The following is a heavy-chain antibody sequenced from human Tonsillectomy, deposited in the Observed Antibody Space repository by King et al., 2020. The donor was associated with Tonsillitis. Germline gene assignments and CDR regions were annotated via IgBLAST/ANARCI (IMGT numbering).Heavy chain of an antibody. CDR3: ARHQGGRGYHYGMDV. D-gene: IGHD3-3*01. V-gene: IGHV4-39*01. CDR1: GDSISSSTYY. Sequence: QLQESGPGLVKPSETLSLTCTVSGDSISSSTYYWGWIRQPPGKGLEWIGSVYYSWTTYYNPAPKSRVTISLDTSKNNFSLKLSSVTAADTAVYYCARHQGGRGYHYGMDVWGQGTTVTVSS. CDR2: VYYSWTT. J-gene: IGHJ6*02.